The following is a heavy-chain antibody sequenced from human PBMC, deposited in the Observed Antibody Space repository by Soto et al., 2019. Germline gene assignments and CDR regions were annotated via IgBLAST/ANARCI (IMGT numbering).Heavy chain of an antibody. V-gene: IGHV4-34*01. D-gene: IGHD3-3*01. Sequence: QVQLQQWGAGLLKPSETLSLTCAVYGGSFSGYYWSWIRQPPGKGLEWIGEINHSGSTNYNLSLKSRVTISVDTSKNQFSLKLSSVTAADTAVYYCARAPYYDFWSNWFDPWGQGTLVTVSS. CDR2: INHSGST. CDR1: GGSFSGYY. J-gene: IGHJ5*02. CDR3: ARAPYYDFWSNWFDP.